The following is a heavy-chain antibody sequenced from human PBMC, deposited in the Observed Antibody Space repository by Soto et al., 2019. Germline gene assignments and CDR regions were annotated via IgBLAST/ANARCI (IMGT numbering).Heavy chain of an antibody. CDR1: GYTFTTYA. J-gene: IGHJ3*02. CDR2: INAVNGNT. CDR3: ARDSDIVATRDAFDI. V-gene: IGHV1-3*01. Sequence: ASVKVSCKASGYTFTTYAIHWVRQAPGQRLEWMGWINAVNGNTKNSQKFQGRVTITRDTSASTAYMELSSLRFEDTAVYYCARDSDIVATRDAFDIWGQGTMVTVSS. D-gene: IGHD5-12*01.